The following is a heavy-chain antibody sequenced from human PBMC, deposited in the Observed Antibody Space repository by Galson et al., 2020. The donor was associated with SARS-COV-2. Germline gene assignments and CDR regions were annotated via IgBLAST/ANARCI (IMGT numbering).Heavy chain of an antibody. V-gene: IGHV1-8*01. CDR2: MNPNSGNT. CDR3: SRARAYGDSQHYSSGLDV. D-gene: IGHD4-17*01. J-gene: IGHJ6*02. CDR1: GYTFTTYD. Sequence: ASVKVSCKASGYTFTTYDINWVRQAAGQGLEWMGWMNPNSGNTGLAQKFRGRVTMTRNTSISTAYMELSSLRSEDTAVYYCSRARAYGDSQHYSSGLDVWGQGTTVTVSS.